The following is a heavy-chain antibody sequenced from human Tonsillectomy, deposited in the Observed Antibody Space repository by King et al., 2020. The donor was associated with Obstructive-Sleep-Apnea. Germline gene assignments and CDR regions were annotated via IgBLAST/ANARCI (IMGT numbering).Heavy chain of an antibody. V-gene: IGHV4-59*01. Sequence: VQLQESGPGLVKPSENLSLTCTVSGGSISRYYWSWIRQPPGRGLEWIGYIFYSGSTTYNPSLKSRVTISVDTSKNQFSLQLTSVTAADTAVYYCAKVVEENSSQNWFDPWGQGTLVTVSS. J-gene: IGHJ5*02. CDR2: IFYSGST. CDR3: AKVVEENSSQNWFDP. CDR1: GGSISRYY. D-gene: IGHD2-15*01.